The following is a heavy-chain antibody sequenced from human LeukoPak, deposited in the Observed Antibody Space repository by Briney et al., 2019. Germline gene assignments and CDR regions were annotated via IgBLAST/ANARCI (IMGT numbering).Heavy chain of an antibody. CDR1: GYTFTSYY. V-gene: IGHV1-46*01. D-gene: IGHD5-18*01. CDR3: ARARTRDTAMVTSFDY. J-gene: IGHJ4*02. Sequence: ASVKVSCKASGYTFTSYYMHWVRQAPGQGLEWMGIINPSGGSTSYAQKFQGRVAMTRDTSTSTVYMELSSLRSEDTAVYYCARARTRDTAMVTSFDYWGQGTLVTVSS. CDR2: INPSGGST.